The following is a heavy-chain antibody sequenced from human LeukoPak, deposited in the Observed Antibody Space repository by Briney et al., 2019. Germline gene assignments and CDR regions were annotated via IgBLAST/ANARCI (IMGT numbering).Heavy chain of an antibody. V-gene: IGHV5-51*01. CDR3: ARRGRYTSSWYRYHYFDY. Sequence: GESLKISCKGSGYSFTSYWIGWVRQMPGKGLEWMGIIYPGDSDTRYSPTFQGQVTMSVDKSIDTAYLQWSSLKASDTATYYCARRGRYTSSWYRYHYFDYWGQGALVTVSS. D-gene: IGHD6-13*01. CDR2: IYPGDSDT. CDR1: GYSFTSYW. J-gene: IGHJ4*02.